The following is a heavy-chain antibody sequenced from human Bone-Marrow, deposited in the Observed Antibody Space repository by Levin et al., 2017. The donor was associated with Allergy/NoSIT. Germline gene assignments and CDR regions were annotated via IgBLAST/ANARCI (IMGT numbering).Heavy chain of an antibody. CDR2: ISDSENT. CDR1: GDFIGRSRFY. Sequence: PGGSLRLSCSVSGDFIGRSRFYWAWVRQSPGKGLEWIATISDSENTFYNPSLKSRVTISVDKSKNQFSLKVNSAAAADTAVYYCARHGLGGELLAGFDSWGQGTLVTVSS. J-gene: IGHJ4*02. D-gene: IGHD3-16*01. V-gene: IGHV4-39*01. CDR3: ARHGLGGELLAGFDS.